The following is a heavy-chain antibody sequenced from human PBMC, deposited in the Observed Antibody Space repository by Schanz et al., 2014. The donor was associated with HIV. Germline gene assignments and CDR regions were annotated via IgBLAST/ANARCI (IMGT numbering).Heavy chain of an antibody. CDR1: GFTFNNYG. CDR2: ISYDGRNK. D-gene: IGHD3-22*01. CDR3: AKDRNYYDDRYIGKGNYYYYYGMDV. V-gene: IGHV3-30*18. J-gene: IGHJ6*02. Sequence: QVQLVESGGGVVQPGRSLRLSCAASGFTFNNYGIHWVRQAPDKGLEWMGVISYDGRNKYYADSVKGRFTISRDNSKNTLYLQLKSLRAEDRAVYYCAKDRNYYDDRYIGKGNYYYYYGMDVWGQGTTVTVSS.